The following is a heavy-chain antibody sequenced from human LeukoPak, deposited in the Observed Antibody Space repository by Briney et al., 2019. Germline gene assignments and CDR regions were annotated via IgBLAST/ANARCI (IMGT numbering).Heavy chain of an antibody. CDR1: GFTFSSYG. CDR2: TSGSGGST. J-gene: IGHJ6*03. V-gene: IGHV3-23*01. D-gene: IGHD2-8*01. Sequence: TGGSLRLSCAASGFTFSSYGMSWVRQSPGKGLEWVSGTSGSGGSTYYADSVKGRFTISRDNSKNTLYLQMNSLRAEDTAVYYCAKTFQWFYMDVWGKGTTVTISS. CDR3: AKTFQWFYMDV.